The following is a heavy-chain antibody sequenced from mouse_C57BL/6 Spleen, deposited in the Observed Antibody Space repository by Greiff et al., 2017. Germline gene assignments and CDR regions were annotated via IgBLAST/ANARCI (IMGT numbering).Heavy chain of an antibody. CDR3: ARDVPPNPAWFAY. V-gene: IGHV3-6*01. J-gene: IGHJ3*01. CDR2: ISYDGSN. CDR1: GYSFTSGYY. D-gene: IGHD4-1*01. Sequence: DVQLQESGPGLVKPSQSLSLSCSVTGYSFTSGYYWNWIRQFPANKLEWMGYISYDGSNNYNPSLKNRISISRDTSKNQFCLKLNFVTAEDTATYYCARDVPPNPAWFAYWGQGTLVTVSA.